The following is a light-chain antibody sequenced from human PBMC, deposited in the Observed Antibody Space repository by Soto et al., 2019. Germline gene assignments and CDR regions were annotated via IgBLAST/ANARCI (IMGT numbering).Light chain of an antibody. CDR2: GVN. CDR3: SSYVGSNYFVV. Sequence: QSALTQPPSASGSPGHSVTVSCTGTSSDIGHFDSVSWYQQFPGKAPKLIIYGVNKRPSGVPDRFSGSKSGNTASLTVSGLQAEDEADYYCSSYVGSNYFVVLGGGTKLTVL. J-gene: IGLJ2*01. V-gene: IGLV2-8*01. CDR1: SSDIGHFDS.